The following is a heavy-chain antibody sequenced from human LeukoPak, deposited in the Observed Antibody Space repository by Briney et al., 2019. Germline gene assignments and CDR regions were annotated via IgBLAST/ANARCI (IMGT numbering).Heavy chain of an antibody. CDR3: ARDERVHGYFDY. CDR2: IWYDGSNK. CDR1: GFTFSSYG. D-gene: IGHD3-10*01. J-gene: IGHJ4*02. V-gene: IGHV3-33*01. Sequence: PGRSLRLSCAASGFTFSSYGMHWVRQAPGKGLEWVAVIWYDGSNKYYADSVKGRFTISRDNSKNTLYLQMNSLRAEDTAVYYCARDERVHGYFDYGGQGTRVTVSS.